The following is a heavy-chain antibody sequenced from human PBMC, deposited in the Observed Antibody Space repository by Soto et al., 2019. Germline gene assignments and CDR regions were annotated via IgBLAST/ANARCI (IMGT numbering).Heavy chain of an antibody. Sequence: EVQLVESGGGLVKPGGSLRLSCAASGFTFSSYSMNWVRQAPGKGLEWVSSISSSSSYIYYADSVKGRFTISRDNAKNSLYLQMNGLRAEDTAVYYCARDECRDYSSREDWYFDLWGRGTLVTVSS. D-gene: IGHD6-13*01. J-gene: IGHJ2*01. CDR1: GFTFSSYS. CDR2: ISSSSSYI. CDR3: ARDECRDYSSREDWYFDL. V-gene: IGHV3-21*01.